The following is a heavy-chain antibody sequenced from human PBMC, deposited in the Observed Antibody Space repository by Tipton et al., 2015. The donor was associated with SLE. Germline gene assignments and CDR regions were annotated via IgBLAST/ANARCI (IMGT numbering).Heavy chain of an antibody. CDR1: GGSISSSSYY. CDR3: ARANSGSNDAFDI. Sequence: TLSLTCTVSGGSISSSSYYWGWIRQPPGKGLEWIGSIYTSGSTNYNPSLKSRVTMSVDTSKNQFSLKLSSVTAADTAVYYCARANSGSNDAFDIWGQGTMVTVSS. V-gene: IGHV4-39*07. J-gene: IGHJ3*02. CDR2: IYTSGST. D-gene: IGHD1-26*01.